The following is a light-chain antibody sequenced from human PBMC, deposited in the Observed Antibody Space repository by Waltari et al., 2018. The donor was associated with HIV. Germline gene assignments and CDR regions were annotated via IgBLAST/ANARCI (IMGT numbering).Light chain of an antibody. CDR1: RSNIGSRS. CDR3: SAWDVTLNGLV. CDR2: SNT. V-gene: IGLV1-44*01. Sequence: QSLLTQSPSASGPPGQRVNISCFATRSNIGSRSVNWYQHFPGPPPKLLIFSNTERPSGVPDRFSGSKSGTSASLAISGLHSQDEADYYCSAWDVTLNGLVFGGGTRLSVL. J-gene: IGLJ2*01.